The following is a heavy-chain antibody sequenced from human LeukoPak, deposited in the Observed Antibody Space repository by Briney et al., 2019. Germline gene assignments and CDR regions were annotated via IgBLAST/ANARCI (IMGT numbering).Heavy chain of an antibody. V-gene: IGHV1-69*05. Sequence: GASVKVSCKPSGGTFSSYGVSWVRQAPGQGLEWMGGIIPIFRTTNYAHTFRGRVTITTDESTSTVYMELSSLRSEDTAVYYCARSQRAGYNVYYFDSWGQGTLVTASS. CDR1: GGTFSSYG. CDR3: ARSQRAGYNVYYFDS. D-gene: IGHD5-24*01. CDR2: IIPIFRTT. J-gene: IGHJ4*02.